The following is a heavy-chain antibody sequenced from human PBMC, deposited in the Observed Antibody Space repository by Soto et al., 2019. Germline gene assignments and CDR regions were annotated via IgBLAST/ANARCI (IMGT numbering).Heavy chain of an antibody. CDR1: GYTFVDYA. J-gene: IGHJ5*02. V-gene: IGHV1-3*01. CDR2: MNPKTGNI. D-gene: IGHD3-22*01. Sequence: ASVKVSCKASGYTFVDYALHWVRQAPGQGLEWVGWMNPKTGNIKSSHKFEDRVSITRDTATSTAYMELSGLRSEDTAVYFCAREAVVAENWFDPWGQGTLVTVSS. CDR3: AREAVVAENWFDP.